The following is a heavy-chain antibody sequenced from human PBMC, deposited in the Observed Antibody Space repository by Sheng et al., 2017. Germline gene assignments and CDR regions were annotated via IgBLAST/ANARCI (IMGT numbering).Heavy chain of an antibody. CDR1: GGTFSSYT. CDR2: IIPILGIA. D-gene: IGHD1-26*01. J-gene: IGHJ3*02. V-gene: IGHV1-69*02. Sequence: QVQLVQSGAEVKKPGSSVKVSCKASGGTFSSYTISWVRQAPGQGLEWMGRIIPILGIANYAQKFQGRVTITADKSTSTAYMELSSLRSEDTAVYYCARSPVMGATRDAFDIWGQGTMVTVSS. CDR3: ARSPVMGATRDAFDI.